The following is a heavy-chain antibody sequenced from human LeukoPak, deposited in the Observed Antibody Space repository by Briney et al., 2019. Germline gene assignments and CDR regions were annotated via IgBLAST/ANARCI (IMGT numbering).Heavy chain of an antibody. CDR2: ISSSGSTI. D-gene: IGHD3-10*02. J-gene: IGHJ6*04. Sequence: GRCLTLSCAASGFTFSSYEMNWVRQAPGNGLEWVSYISSSGSTIYYADSVKGRFTISRDNAKNSLYLQMNSLRAEDTAVYYCAELGITMIGGVWGKGTTVTISS. CDR3: AELGITMIGGV. CDR1: GFTFSSYE. V-gene: IGHV3-48*03.